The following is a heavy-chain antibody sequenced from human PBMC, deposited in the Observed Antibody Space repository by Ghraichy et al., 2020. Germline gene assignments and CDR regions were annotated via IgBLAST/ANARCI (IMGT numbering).Heavy chain of an antibody. J-gene: IGHJ4*02. CDR1: GGSFSGYY. Sequence: SETLSLTCAVYGGSFSGYYWSWIRQPPGKGLEWIGEINHSGSTNYNPSLKSRVTISVDTSKNQFSLKLSSVTAADTAVYYFASGRFRGSGSYYNPHWGQGTLVTVSS. D-gene: IGHD3-10*01. CDR2: INHSGST. V-gene: IGHV4-34*01. CDR3: ASGRFRGSGSYYNPH.